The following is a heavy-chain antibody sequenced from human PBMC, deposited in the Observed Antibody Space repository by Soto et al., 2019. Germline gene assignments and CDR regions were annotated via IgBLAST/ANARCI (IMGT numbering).Heavy chain of an antibody. Sequence: GGSLRLSGAASEFTFSSYWMSWVRQAAWKGLEWVANIKQDGSEKYHADSVKRRFTISRDNAKNSLYLHMNSRGVEDTAMYYCGRDPGYCSSRSSRWFDPLCQGTLV. CDR1: EFTFSSYW. D-gene: IGHD2-2*01. J-gene: IGHJ5*02. CDR3: GRDPGYCSSRSSRWFDP. V-gene: IGHV3-7*03. CDR2: IKQDGSEK.